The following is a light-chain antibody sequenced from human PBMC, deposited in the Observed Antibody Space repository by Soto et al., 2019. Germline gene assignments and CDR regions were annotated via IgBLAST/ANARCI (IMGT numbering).Light chain of an antibody. J-gene: IGKJ1*01. CDR2: AAS. Sequence: AIRMTHSPSSLSASIGDRVTITCRASQGISSYLAWYQQKPGKAPKLLIYAASTLQSGVPSRFSGSGSGTDFTLTISCLQSEDFATYYCQQYYSYPRTFGQGTKVDIK. CDR3: QQYYSYPRT. CDR1: QGISSY. V-gene: IGKV1-8*01.